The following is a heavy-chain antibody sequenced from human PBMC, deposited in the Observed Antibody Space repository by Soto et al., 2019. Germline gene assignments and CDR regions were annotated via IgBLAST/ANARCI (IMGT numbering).Heavy chain of an antibody. CDR3: AGRGDTAKGQGLDY. J-gene: IGHJ4*02. D-gene: IGHD5-18*01. Sequence: QVQLQESGPGLVKPSGTLSLTCAVSGGSISSSNWWSWVRQPPGKGLEWIGEIYHSGSTNYNPSRKSRVNISVDKSKNQFSLELNFVPAAGTAVYYGAGRGDTAKGQGLDYWGQGTLVTVSS. V-gene: IGHV4-4*02. CDR1: GGSISSSNW. CDR2: IYHSGST.